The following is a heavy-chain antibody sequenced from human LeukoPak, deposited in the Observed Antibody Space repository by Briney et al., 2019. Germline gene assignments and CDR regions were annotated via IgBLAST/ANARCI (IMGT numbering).Heavy chain of an antibody. J-gene: IGHJ4*02. Sequence: ASVKVSCKASGYTFTGYYMHWVRQAPGQGLEWMGWINPNSGGTNYAQKFQGRVTMTRDTSISTAYMELNRLRSDDTAVYYCARDCIAAAGTCGDYWGQGTLVTVSS. CDR3: ARDCIAAAGTCGDY. CDR2: INPNSGGT. V-gene: IGHV1-2*02. CDR1: GYTFTGYY. D-gene: IGHD6-13*01.